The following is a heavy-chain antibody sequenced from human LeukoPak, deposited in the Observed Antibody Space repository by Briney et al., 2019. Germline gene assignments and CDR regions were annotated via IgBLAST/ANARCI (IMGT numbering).Heavy chain of an antibody. J-gene: IGHJ3*02. CDR3: ARGEMDDALDI. CDR1: GGSFSGYY. Sequence: SETLSLTCAVYGGSFSGYYWSWIRQPPGKGLEWIGEINHSGSTNYNPSLKSRVTISVDTSKNQFSLKLSSVTAADTAVYYCARGEMDDALDIWGQGTMVTVSS. D-gene: IGHD5-24*01. CDR2: INHSGST. V-gene: IGHV4-34*01.